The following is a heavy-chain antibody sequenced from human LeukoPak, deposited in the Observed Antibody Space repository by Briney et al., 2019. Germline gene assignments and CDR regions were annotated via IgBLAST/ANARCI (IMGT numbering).Heavy chain of an antibody. CDR3: ARSTGSEHDY. J-gene: IGHJ4*02. CDR1: GGSISSSSSY. V-gene: IGHV4-39*01. Sequence: SDTLALTCTVSGGSISSSSSYWGWIRQPPGKGLEWIGSIYYSGRTYDNPSLKSRVTISVDTSKNQFSLKLNSVTAADTAVYYCARSTGSEHDYWGQGTLVTVSS. D-gene: IGHD4-11*01. CDR2: IYYSGRT.